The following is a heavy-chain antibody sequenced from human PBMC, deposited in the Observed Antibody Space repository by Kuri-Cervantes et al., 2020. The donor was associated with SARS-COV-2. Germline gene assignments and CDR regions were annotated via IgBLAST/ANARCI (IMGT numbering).Heavy chain of an antibody. D-gene: IGHD6-6*01. CDR3: ARDCKDSSSSSTFDY. J-gene: IGHJ4*02. CDR1: GYTFTAHH. Sequence: ASVKVSCKASGYTFTAHHIHWVRQAPGKGLEWMGGFDPEDGETIYAQKFQGRVTMTEDTSTDTAYMELSSLRSEDTAVYYCARDCKDSSSSSTFDYWGQGTLVTVSS. CDR2: FDPEDGET. V-gene: IGHV1-24*01.